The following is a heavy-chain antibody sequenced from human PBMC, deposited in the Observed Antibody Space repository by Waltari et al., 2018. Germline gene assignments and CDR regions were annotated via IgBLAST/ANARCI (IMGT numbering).Heavy chain of an antibody. CDR2: FNVLEGGA. J-gene: IGHJ4*02. CDR3: AKLRNYGTTWAGAFDC. CDR1: GFTFTTYA. V-gene: IGHV3-23*01. Sequence: EEQLLQSGGGLVQPGGSLRLSCAASGFTFTTYAMSWVRQAPGKGLEWFSVFNVLEGGAYYADSVKGRFTISSDNSRNTLYLQMNSLRAEDTAVYYCAKLRNYGTTWAGAFDCWGQGTLVTVSS. D-gene: IGHD3-10*01.